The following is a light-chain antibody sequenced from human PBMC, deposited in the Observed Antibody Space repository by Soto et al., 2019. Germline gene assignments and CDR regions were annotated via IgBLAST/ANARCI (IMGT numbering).Light chain of an antibody. J-gene: IGKJ4*01. Sequence: IQLTQSPSFLSASVGDRVTITCRASQGISSYLAWYQQKPGKAPKLLIYGASTLQSGVPSRFSGSGSGTEFTLTISSLQPEDFATYYCQYLNGFPLTFGGGTKVESK. CDR1: QGISSY. CDR3: QYLNGFPLT. V-gene: IGKV1-9*01. CDR2: GAS.